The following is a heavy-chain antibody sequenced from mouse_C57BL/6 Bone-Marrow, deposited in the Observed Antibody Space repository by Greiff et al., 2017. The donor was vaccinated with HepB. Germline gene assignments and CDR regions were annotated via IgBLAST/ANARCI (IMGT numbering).Heavy chain of an antibody. D-gene: IGHD2-4*01. CDR2: ISSGGSYT. CDR1: GFTFSSYG. V-gene: IGHV5-6*01. CDR3: ARQEDDDGPDFAD. Sequence: EVQRVESGGDLVKPGGSLKLSCAASGFTFSSYGMSWVRQTPDKRLEWVATISSGGSYTYYPESVKGRSTISRDNAKNTLYLQMSSLTSEDTAMYYCARQEDDDGPDFADWGQGTLVTVS. J-gene: IGHJ3*01.